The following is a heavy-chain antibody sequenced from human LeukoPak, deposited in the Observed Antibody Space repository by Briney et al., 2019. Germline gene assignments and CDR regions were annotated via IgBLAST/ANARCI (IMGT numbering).Heavy chain of an antibody. D-gene: IGHD3-22*01. CDR2: ISRGGSA. CDR3: ARAHYYDYSYGVDV. Sequence: PGGSLRLSCAASGFNVSLNYMTWVRQAPGRGLEWVSFISRGGSAYYADSVKGRFTISRDNSKNTLLLQMNSLRAEDTAVYFCARAHYYDYSYGVDVWGQGTAVTVSS. V-gene: IGHV3-66*01. J-gene: IGHJ6*02. CDR1: GFNVSLNY.